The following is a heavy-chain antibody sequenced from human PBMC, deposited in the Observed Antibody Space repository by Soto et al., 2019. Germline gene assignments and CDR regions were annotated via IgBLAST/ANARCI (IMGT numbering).Heavy chain of an antibody. CDR1: GDSISTADYY. J-gene: IGHJ4*02. CDR3: ARGIYSTSSFFDS. Sequence: SETLSLTCTVSGDSISTADYYWNWIRQPPGKGLEWIGYIYYSGNTYYIPSLKSRVTISVDTSKNQISLKLNSVTAADTAVYYCARGIYSTSSFFDSWGQGTLVTVSS. D-gene: IGHD6-6*01. CDR2: IYYSGNT. V-gene: IGHV4-30-4*01.